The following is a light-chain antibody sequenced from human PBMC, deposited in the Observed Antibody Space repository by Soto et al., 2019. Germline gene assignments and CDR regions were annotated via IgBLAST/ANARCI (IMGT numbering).Light chain of an antibody. Sequence: QSALTQPASVSGSPGQTIIMSCTGTSSDISGSNSVSWYQQHPDKAPKLILFDVSHRPARIPDRFSGSKSGNTASLTISGLQAEDEADYYCSSYSSSGTLVLFGGGTKVTVL. J-gene: IGLJ3*02. CDR3: SSYSSSGTLVL. CDR2: DVS. V-gene: IGLV2-14*01. CDR1: SSDISGSNS.